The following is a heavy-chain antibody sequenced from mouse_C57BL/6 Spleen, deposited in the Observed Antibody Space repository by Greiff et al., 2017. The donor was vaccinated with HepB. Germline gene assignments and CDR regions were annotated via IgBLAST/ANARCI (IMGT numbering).Heavy chain of an antibody. CDR3: AREWDYYGSSPLDY. Sequence: EVQRVESGPGLVKPSQSLSLTCSVTGYSITSGYYWNWIRQFPGNKLEWMGYISYDGSNNYNPSLKNRISITRDTSKNQFFLKLNSVTTEDTATYYWAREWDYYGSSPLDYWGQGTSVTVSS. CDR2: ISYDGSN. CDR1: GYSITSGYY. D-gene: IGHD1-1*01. J-gene: IGHJ4*01. V-gene: IGHV3-6*01.